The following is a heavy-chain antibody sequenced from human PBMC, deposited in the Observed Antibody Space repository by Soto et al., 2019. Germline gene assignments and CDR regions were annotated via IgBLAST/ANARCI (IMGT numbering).Heavy chain of an antibody. CDR2: ISSSSSYI. D-gene: IGHD4-17*01. CDR3: TREGMTVADAFDI. J-gene: IGHJ3*02. V-gene: IGHV3-21*01. CDR1: GFTFSSYS. Sequence: EVQLVESGGGLVKPGGSLRLSCAASGFTFSSYSMNWVRQAPGKGLEWVSSISSSSSYIYYADSVKGRFTISRDNAKNSLYQQMNSLRAEDTAVYYCTREGMTVADAFDIWGQGTMVTVSS.